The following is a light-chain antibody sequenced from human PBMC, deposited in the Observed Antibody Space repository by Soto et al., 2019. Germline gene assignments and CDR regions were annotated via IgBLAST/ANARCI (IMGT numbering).Light chain of an antibody. Sequence: DIQMTQSPSTLSASVGDRVTITCRASQSVRSWLAWYQQKPGRSPKFLIYDAYSLESGVTSRFSGSGSGTEFTLTISNLQPDDFATYYCQQYDNYPLTVGGVTQVDIK. J-gene: IGKJ4*01. CDR2: DAY. CDR3: QQYDNYPLT. CDR1: QSVRSW. V-gene: IGKV1-5*01.